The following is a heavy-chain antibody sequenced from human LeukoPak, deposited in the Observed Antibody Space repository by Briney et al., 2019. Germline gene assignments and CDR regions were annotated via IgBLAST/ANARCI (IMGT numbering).Heavy chain of an antibody. J-gene: IGHJ4*02. Sequence: SETLSLTCAVYGGSFSSYYWSWIRQPPGKGLEWIGEINHSGSTNYNPSLKSRVTISVDTSKNQFSLKLSSVTAADTAVYYCARLGYCSSTSCNPYYFDYWGQGTLVTVSS. CDR3: ARLGYCSSTSCNPYYFDY. D-gene: IGHD2-2*01. V-gene: IGHV4-34*01. CDR1: GGSFSSYY. CDR2: INHSGST.